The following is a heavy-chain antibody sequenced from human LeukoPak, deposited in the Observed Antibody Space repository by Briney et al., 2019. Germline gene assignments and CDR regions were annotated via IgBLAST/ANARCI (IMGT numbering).Heavy chain of an antibody. CDR1: GVIFSNFA. J-gene: IGHJ4*02. V-gene: IGHV1-69*04. CDR2: IIPILDLA. CDR3: ATPSRTEDGDYGVC. D-gene: IGHD4-17*01. Sequence: ASVKVSCKASGVIFSNFAFNWVRQAPGQGLEWMGRIIPILDLAHYTQKFQGRLTITADKLTNTSYMELTSLTAEDTAVYYCATPSRTEDGDYGVCWGQGTLVTVSS.